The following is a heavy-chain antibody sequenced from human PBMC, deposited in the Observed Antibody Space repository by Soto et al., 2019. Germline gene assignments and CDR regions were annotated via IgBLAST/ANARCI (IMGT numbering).Heavy chain of an antibody. CDR2: IYHTGST. V-gene: IGHV4-30-2*01. J-gene: IGHJ4*02. CDR3: ARQGIATTEFDS. Sequence: IRQPPGKGLQWIGYIYHTGSTNYNPSLNGRVGISIDTSRNQFSLKLYSVTAADTAVYYCARQGIATTEFDSWGQGTLVTVSS.